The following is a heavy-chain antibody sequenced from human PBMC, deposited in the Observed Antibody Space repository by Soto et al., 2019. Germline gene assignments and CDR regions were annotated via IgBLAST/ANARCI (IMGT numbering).Heavy chain of an antibody. CDR1: GGTFSSYA. Sequence: QVQLVQSGAEVKKPGSSVKVSCKASGGTFSSYAISWVRQAPGQGLEWMGGIIPIFGTANYAQKFQGRVTITADKATSTAYRGRSSLRSEDPPVYYCAEGPYSSRSVYFQPGGQGTLVTVSS. V-gene: IGHV1-69*06. CDR2: IIPIFGTA. J-gene: IGHJ1*01. CDR3: AEGPYSSRSVYFQP. D-gene: IGHD6-13*01.